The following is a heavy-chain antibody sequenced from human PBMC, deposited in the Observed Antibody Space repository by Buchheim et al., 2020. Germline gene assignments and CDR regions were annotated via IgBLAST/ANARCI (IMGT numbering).Heavy chain of an antibody. J-gene: IGHJ4*02. D-gene: IGHD5-18*01. CDR2: ISEDGGRT. CDR3: VKEALGYSYADY. Sequence: EVQLLASGGGFVQAGGSLRLSCAASGFTFSKSAMSWVRQAPGKGLEWVSAISEDGGRTYYADSVEGRVTISRDNSKNTLYLQMNSLRAEDTAIYYCVKEALGYSYADYWGQGTL. CDR1: GFTFSKSA. V-gene: IGHV3-23*01.